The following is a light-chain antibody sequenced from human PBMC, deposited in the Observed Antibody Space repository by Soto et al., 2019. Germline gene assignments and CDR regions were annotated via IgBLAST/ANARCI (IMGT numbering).Light chain of an antibody. CDR2: LNSDDSH. Sequence: QLVLTQSPSASASLGASVKLTCTLSSGHSSYAIAWHQQQPEKGPRFLMKLNSDDSHSKGDGIPDRFSGSSSGTERYLTISSLQSEDEADYYCQTWDTGIRVFGGGTKLTVL. CDR3: QTWDTGIRV. CDR1: SGHSSYA. V-gene: IGLV4-69*01. J-gene: IGLJ3*02.